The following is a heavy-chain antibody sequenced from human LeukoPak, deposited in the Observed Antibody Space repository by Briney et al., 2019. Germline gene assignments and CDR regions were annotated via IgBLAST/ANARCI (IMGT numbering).Heavy chain of an antibody. V-gene: IGHV1-8*01. CDR2: MNPNSGNT. CDR1: GYSFTRYD. J-gene: IGHJ4*02. D-gene: IGHD6-19*01. Sequence: ASVKVSCKASGYSFTRYDINWVRQATGQGLEWMGWMNPNSGNTGYAQKFQGRVTMTRNTSISTAYMEPSSMRSEDTAVNYCARGGSGWYGGWGQGTLVTVSS. CDR3: ARGGSGWYGG.